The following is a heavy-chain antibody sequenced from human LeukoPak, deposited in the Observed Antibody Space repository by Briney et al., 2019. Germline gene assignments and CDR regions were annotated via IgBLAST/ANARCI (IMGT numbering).Heavy chain of an antibody. CDR1: GFTFSNYG. CDR2: IGNDGSAK. J-gene: IGHJ4*02. Sequence: GRSLRLSCAASGFTFSNYGMHWVRQAPGKGLEWVAVIGNDGSAKSYADFVKGRFTISRDNSKDTLYLQVNSLRAEDTAVYYCASGYCSSNTCSGGFDYWGQGTLVTVS. D-gene: IGHD2-2*01. V-gene: IGHV3-33*01. CDR3: ASGYCSSNTCSGGFDY.